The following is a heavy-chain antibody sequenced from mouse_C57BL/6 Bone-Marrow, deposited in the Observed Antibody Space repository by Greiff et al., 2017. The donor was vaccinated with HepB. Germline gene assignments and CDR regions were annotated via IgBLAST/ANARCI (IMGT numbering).Heavy chain of an antibody. J-gene: IGHJ3*01. CDR2: INPYNGGT. D-gene: IGHD2-5*01. V-gene: IGHV1-19*01. Sequence: VQLQQSGPVLVKPGASVKMSCKASGYTFTDYYMNWVKQSHGKSLEWIGVINPYNGGTSYNQKFKGKATLTVDKSSSTAYMELNSLPSEDSAVYYCARWGYSNYVGFAYWGQGTLVTVSA. CDR1: GYTFTDYY. CDR3: ARWGYSNYVGFAY.